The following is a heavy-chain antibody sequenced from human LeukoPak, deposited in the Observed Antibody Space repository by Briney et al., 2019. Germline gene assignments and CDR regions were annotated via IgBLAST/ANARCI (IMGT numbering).Heavy chain of an antibody. CDR1: ESTFNKYW. V-gene: IGHV3-74*01. Sequence: GGSLRLSCTASESTFNKYWMHWVRQAPGKGLVWVSRINSGGSHTDYADSVKGRFTISRDNAKNTLDLQMNSLRADDTAVYYCASHSTFVGGATESIDFWGQGTLVTVSS. CDR2: INSGGSHT. J-gene: IGHJ4*02. D-gene: IGHD1-26*01. CDR3: ASHSTFVGGATESIDF.